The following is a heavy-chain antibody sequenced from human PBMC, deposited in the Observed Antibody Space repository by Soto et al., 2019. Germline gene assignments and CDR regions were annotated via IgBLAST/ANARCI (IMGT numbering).Heavy chain of an antibody. J-gene: IGHJ4*02. V-gene: IGHV1-69*01. D-gene: IGHD2-15*01. Sequence: QVQLVQSGAEVKKPGSSVKVSCKASGGTFSSYAISWVRQAPGQGLEWMGGIIPSFGSANYAQKFQGRVTITADESTSTAYMELSSLRSEDTAVYYCARDRGYCSGGSCSAGYWGQGTLVTVSS. CDR2: IIPSFGSA. CDR3: ARDRGYCSGGSCSAGY. CDR1: GGTFSSYA.